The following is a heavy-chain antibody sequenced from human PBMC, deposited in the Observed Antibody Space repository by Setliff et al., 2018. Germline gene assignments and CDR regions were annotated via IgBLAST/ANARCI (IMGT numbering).Heavy chain of an antibody. J-gene: IGHJ5*02. V-gene: IGHV4-34*01. CDR1: GGSFSGYY. Sequence: SETLSLTCAAYGGSFSGYYWSWIRQPPGKGLEWIGEINHSGSTNYNPSLKSRVTISVDTSKNQFSLKLSSVTAADTAVYYCGRSEAYNWFDPWGQGTLVTVSS. CDR3: GRSEAYNWFDP. CDR2: INHSGST.